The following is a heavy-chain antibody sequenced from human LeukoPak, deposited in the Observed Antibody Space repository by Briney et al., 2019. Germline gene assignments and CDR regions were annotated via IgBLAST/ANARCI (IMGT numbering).Heavy chain of an antibody. Sequence: SETLSLTCTVSGGSISSYYWSWIRQPAGKGLEWIGRVYTSGSTNYNPSLKSRVTMSVDTSKNQFSLKLSSVTAADTAVYYCASSYCGGDCYGLYYYGMDVWGQGTTVTVSS. CDR3: ASSYCGGDCYGLYYYGMDV. V-gene: IGHV4-4*07. CDR1: GGSISSYY. D-gene: IGHD2-21*02. J-gene: IGHJ6*02. CDR2: VYTSGST.